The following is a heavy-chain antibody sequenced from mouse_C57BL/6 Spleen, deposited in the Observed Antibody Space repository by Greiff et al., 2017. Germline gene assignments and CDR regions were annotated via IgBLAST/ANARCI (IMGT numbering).Heavy chain of an antibody. CDR2: IYPRSGNT. CDR3: ARGDDYDAVDY. V-gene: IGHV1-81*01. CDR1: GYTFTSYG. D-gene: IGHD2-4*01. Sequence: VQLVESGAELARTGASVKLSCKASGYTFTSYGISWVKQRTGQGLEWIGEIYPRSGNTYYNEKFKGKATLTADKSSSTAYMELRSLTSEDSAVYFCARGDDYDAVDYWGQGTTLTVSS. J-gene: IGHJ2*01.